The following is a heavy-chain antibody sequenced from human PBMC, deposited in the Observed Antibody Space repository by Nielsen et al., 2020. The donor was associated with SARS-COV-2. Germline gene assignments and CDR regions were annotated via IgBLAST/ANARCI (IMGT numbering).Heavy chain of an antibody. J-gene: IGHJ4*02. CDR1: GGSISSSSYY. Sequence: SETLSLTCTVSGGSISSSSYYWGWIRQPPGKGLEWIGSIYYSGSTYYNPSLKSRVTISVDTSKIQFSLKLSSVTAADTAVYYCARSISVAGLPYFDYWGQGTLVTVSS. CDR2: IYYSGST. V-gene: IGHV4-39*01. D-gene: IGHD6-19*01. CDR3: ARSISVAGLPYFDY.